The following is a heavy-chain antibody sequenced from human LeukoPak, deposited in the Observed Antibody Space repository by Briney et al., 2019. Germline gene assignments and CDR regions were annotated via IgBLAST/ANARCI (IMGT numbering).Heavy chain of an antibody. CDR1: GFTFSSYA. V-gene: IGHV3-23*01. J-gene: IGHJ4*02. CDR3: AKAPMVRGVIISN. Sequence: PGGSLRLSCAASGFTFSSYAMSWVRQAPGEGLEWVSAISGSGGSTYYADSVKGRFTVSRDNSKNTLYLQMNSLRAEDTAVYYCAKAPMVRGVIISNWGQGTLVTVSS. D-gene: IGHD3-10*01. CDR2: ISGSGGST.